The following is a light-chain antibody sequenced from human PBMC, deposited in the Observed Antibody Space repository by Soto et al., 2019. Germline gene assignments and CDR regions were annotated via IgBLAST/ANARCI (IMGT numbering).Light chain of an antibody. V-gene: IGKV3-20*01. J-gene: IGKJ1*01. CDR1: QSVSNNY. CDR3: QQYSSLWT. CDR2: GAS. Sequence: EIVLTQSPGTLSLSPGERATLSCRTSQSVSNNYLAWYQQKPGQAPRLLIYGASSRATGIPDRFSGSGSGTDFTLSIIRLEPEDFAVYYCQQYSSLWTFGQGTKVDIK.